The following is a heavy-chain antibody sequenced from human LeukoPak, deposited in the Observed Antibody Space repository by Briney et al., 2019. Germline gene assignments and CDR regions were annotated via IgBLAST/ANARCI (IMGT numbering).Heavy chain of an antibody. D-gene: IGHD6-19*01. Sequence: GGSLRLSCAASGFTFDDYAMHWVRQAPGKGLEWVSGISWNSGSIGYADSVKGRFTISRDNAKNSLYLQMNSLRAEDTALYYCAKAKSEVAGSLYFDYWGQGTLVTVSS. CDR1: GFTFDDYA. J-gene: IGHJ4*02. CDR2: ISWNSGSI. CDR3: AKAKSEVAGSLYFDY. V-gene: IGHV3-9*01.